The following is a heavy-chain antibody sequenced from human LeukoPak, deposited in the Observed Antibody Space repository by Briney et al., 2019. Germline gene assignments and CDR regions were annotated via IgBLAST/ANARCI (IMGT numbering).Heavy chain of an antibody. D-gene: IGHD2-21*02. CDR1: GFTVSSNY. Sequence: GGSLRLSCAASGFTVSSNYMSWVRQAPGKGLEWVSVIYSGGSTYYADSVKGRFTISRDNSKNTLYRQMNSLRAEDTAVYYCARVPGGGDFYFDYWGQGTLVTVSS. CDR3: ARVPGGGDFYFDY. CDR2: IYSGGST. J-gene: IGHJ4*02. V-gene: IGHV3-53*01.